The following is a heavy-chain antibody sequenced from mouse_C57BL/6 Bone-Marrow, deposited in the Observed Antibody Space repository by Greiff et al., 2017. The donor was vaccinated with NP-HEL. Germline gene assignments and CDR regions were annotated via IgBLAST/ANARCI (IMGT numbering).Heavy chain of an antibody. CDR3: ARSDCWALDY. CDR2: IYWDDDK. D-gene: IGHD4-1*01. Sequence: LKESGPGILQSSQTLSLTCSFSGFSLSTSGMGVSWLRQPSGKGLEWLAHIYWDDDKRNNPSLKSRLTIYKDTSRNQVVLRSTSADTSDISTYDSARSDCWALDYWGQGTTLTVSS. J-gene: IGHJ2*01. V-gene: IGHV8-12*01. CDR1: GFSLSTSGMG.